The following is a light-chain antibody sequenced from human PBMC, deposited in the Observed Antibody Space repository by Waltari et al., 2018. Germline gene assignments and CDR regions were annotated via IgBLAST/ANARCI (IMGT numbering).Light chain of an antibody. CDR2: ATS. J-gene: IGKJ1*01. Sequence: IQLTQSPSSLSASVRDRVPSTCRASQSISTCLNCYQQKPGNAPKLLIYATSSLQSGVPSRFSGSGSGTDFTLTIGSLQPEDFATYYCQQSYSTLWTFGQGNKVEIK. V-gene: IGKV1-39*01. CDR3: QQSYSTLWT. CDR1: QSISTC.